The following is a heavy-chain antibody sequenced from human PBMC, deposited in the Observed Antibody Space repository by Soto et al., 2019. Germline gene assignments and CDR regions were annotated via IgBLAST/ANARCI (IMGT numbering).Heavy chain of an antibody. D-gene: IGHD2-15*01. V-gene: IGHV3-23*01. Sequence: GGSLRLSCAASGFTFSTYAMSWVRQAPGKGLEWVSTLSVNDGTTYYADSVKGRFTISRGNSENTLSLQMTSLRGEDTAVYYCAKDHRVVPDAYDIWGQGTMVTVSS. CDR1: GFTFSTYA. J-gene: IGHJ3*02. CDR3: AKDHRVVPDAYDI. CDR2: LSVNDGTT.